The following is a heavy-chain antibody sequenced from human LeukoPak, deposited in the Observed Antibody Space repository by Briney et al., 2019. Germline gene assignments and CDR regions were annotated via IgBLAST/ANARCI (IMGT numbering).Heavy chain of an antibody. Sequence: PSETLSLTCAVYGGSFSGYYWSWIRQPPGKGLEWIGGINHSGSTNYNPSLKSRVTISVDTSKNQFSLKLSSVTAADTAVYYCARDKVDYYGSGSYLNWFDPWGQGTLVTVSS. CDR3: ARDKVDYYGSGSYLNWFDP. CDR1: GGSFSGYY. CDR2: INHSGST. D-gene: IGHD3-10*01. J-gene: IGHJ5*02. V-gene: IGHV4-34*01.